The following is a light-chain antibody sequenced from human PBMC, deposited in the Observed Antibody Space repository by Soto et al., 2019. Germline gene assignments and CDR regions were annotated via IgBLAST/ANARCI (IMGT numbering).Light chain of an antibody. CDR2: GIS. V-gene: IGKV3-15*01. Sequence: EIVMTQSPATLSVSPGEGATLSCRASQSLSINLAWYQQKPGQAPRLLIYGISNRVPGIPVRFSASGSGPEFTLTISSLPSEDVAVYYCQQDNSWPLTFGGGTKVQI. J-gene: IGKJ4*01. CDR3: QQDNSWPLT. CDR1: QSLSIN.